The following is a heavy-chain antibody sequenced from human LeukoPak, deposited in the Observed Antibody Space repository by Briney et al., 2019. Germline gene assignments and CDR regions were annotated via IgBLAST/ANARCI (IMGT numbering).Heavy chain of an antibody. CDR1: GFTFSSYA. V-gene: IGHV3-23*01. CDR2: ISGSGGST. D-gene: IGHD1-26*01. CDR3: AKDLWELLDGPPRYYMDV. J-gene: IGHJ6*03. Sequence: QAGRSLSLSCAASGFTFSSYAMSWVRQAPREGLEWVSAISGSGGSTSYADSAKGRFTIYRANSKNTLYLHMTSLRAEDTAVYYCAKDLWELLDGPPRYYMDVWGKGTTVTVSS.